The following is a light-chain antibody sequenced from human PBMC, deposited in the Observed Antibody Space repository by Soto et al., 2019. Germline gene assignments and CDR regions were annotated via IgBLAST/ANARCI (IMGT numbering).Light chain of an antibody. CDR2: ATS. CDR3: PQSSKPPLT. J-gene: IGKJ1*01. CDR1: QNIFSF. V-gene: IGKV1-39*01. Sequence: IQMTQSPPSLSASVGDRVTITCRASQNIFSFLNWYQQRPGKAPTLLIYATSSLQSGVPSRFTGGGSGSDLNPPIRRPDPEEVANLYRPQSSKPPLTFGQGTKVEI.